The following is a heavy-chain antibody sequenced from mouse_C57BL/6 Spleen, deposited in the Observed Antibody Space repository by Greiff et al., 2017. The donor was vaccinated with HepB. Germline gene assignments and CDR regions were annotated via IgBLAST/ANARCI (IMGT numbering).Heavy chain of an antibody. D-gene: IGHD4-1*01. CDR2: ISSGGSYT. J-gene: IGHJ4*01. Sequence: EVQGVESGGDLVKPGGSLKLSCAASGFTFSSYGMSWVRQTPDKRLEWVATISSGGSYTYYPDSVKGRFTISRDNAKNTLYLQMSSLKSEDTAMYYCARDGTRAMDYWGQGTSVTVSS. CDR1: GFTFSSYG. CDR3: ARDGTRAMDY. V-gene: IGHV5-6*01.